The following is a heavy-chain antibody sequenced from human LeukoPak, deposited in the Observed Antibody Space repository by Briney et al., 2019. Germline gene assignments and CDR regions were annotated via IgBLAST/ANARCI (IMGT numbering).Heavy chain of an antibody. Sequence: GESLKISCKGSGYSFTSYWIGWVRQMPGKGLEWMGIIYRGDSDTRYSPSFQGQVTILADESISTAYLQWSSLKASDTAMYYCARHVSSTPRNYYYYMDVWGKGTTVTVSS. CDR1: GYSFTSYW. CDR2: IYRGDSDT. J-gene: IGHJ6*03. V-gene: IGHV5-51*01. D-gene: IGHD2-8*01. CDR3: ARHVSSTPRNYYYYMDV.